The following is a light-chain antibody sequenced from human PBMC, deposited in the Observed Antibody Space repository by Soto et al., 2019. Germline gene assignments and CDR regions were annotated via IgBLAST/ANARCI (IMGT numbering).Light chain of an antibody. J-gene: IGLJ2*01. CDR2: GNS. CDR3: QSYDSSLSVV. CDR1: SSNIGAGYD. V-gene: IGLV1-40*01. Sequence: QSVLTQPPSVSGAPGQRVTICCTGSSSNIGAGYDVHWYQQLPGTAPKLLIYGNSNRPSGVPDRFSGSNSGTSASLAITGLQAEDEADYYCQSYDSSLSVVFGGGTQLTVL.